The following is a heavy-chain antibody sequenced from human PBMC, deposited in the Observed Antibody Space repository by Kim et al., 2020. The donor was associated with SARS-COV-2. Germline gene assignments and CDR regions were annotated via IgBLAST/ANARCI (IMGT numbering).Heavy chain of an antibody. Sequence: SLKSRVTISVDTSKNQFSLKLSSVTAADTAVYYCARVWGNAFGYYYGMDVWGQGTTVTVSS. D-gene: IGHD3-10*01. J-gene: IGHJ6*02. CDR3: ARVWGNAFGYYYGMDV. V-gene: IGHV4-59*01.